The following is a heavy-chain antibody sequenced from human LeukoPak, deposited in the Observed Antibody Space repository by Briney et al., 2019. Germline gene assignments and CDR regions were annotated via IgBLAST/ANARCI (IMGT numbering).Heavy chain of an antibody. CDR2: INPNSGGP. CDR1: GYSFTGFY. J-gene: IGHJ4*02. V-gene: IGHV1-2*02. Sequence: GASVKVSCKASGYSFTGFYIHWVRQAPGQGLEWMGWINPNSGGPKYAQKLQGRVTMTRDTSISTAYMELSRLKSDDTAVYFCARRVGVIGATWPFDYWGQGTLVTVSS. CDR3: ARRVGVIGATWPFDY. D-gene: IGHD3-3*01.